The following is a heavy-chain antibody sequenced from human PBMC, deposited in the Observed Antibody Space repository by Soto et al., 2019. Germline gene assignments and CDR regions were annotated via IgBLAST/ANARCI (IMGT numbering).Heavy chain of an antibody. Sequence: VDSLKISCPGSGDSFISYWIGWVLQMPGKGLEWMGIVYPGDSDTRYSPSFQGQVTISADKSISTAYLQWSSLKASDTAMYYCARHPVGEWSGGSCYDRWFGPRGQGT. D-gene: IGHD2-15*01. J-gene: IGHJ5*02. CDR1: GDSFISYW. CDR2: VYPGDSDT. V-gene: IGHV5-51*01. CDR3: ARHPVGEWSGGSCYDRWFGP.